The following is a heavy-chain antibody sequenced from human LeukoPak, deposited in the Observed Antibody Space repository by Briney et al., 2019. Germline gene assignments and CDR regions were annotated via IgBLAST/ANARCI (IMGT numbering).Heavy chain of an antibody. CDR3: ASSRAVAGSNFDY. Sequence: GGSLRLSCAASGFTFSSYAMSWVRQAPGKGLEWVSAISGSGGSTYYADSVKGRFTISRDNSKNTLYLQMNNLRAEDTAVYYCASSRAVAGSNFDYWGQGTLVTVSS. V-gene: IGHV3-23*01. CDR2: ISGSGGST. J-gene: IGHJ4*02. D-gene: IGHD6-19*01. CDR1: GFTFSSYA.